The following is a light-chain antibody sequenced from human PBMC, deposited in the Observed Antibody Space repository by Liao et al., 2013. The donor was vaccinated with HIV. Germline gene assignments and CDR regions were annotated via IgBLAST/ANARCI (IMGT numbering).Light chain of an antibody. CDR2: KDS. J-gene: IGLJ2*01. Sequence: SYELTQPPSVSVSPGQTARITCSGDALPKQYAYWYQQKPGQAPVLVIYKDSERPSGSPERFSGSSSGTTVTLTISGVQAEDEADYYCQAWDISTHVVFGGGTKLTVL. CDR3: QAWDISTHVV. CDR1: ALPKQY. V-gene: IGLV3-25*03.